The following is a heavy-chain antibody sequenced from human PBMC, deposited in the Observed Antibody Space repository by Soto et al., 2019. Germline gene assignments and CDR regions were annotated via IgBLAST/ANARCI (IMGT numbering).Heavy chain of an antibody. J-gene: IGHJ6*02. Sequence: EVQLVESGGGLVQPGRSLRRSCAASGFTFDDYAMHWGRQAPGKGMEWFSGIIWNSGIIGYADSVNGRFTISRVNDKNSLYLHMNSLRAEDKAFYYCAKDISHYSSCWYAGMDVWGLGTTVSVSS. V-gene: IGHV3-9*01. CDR2: IIWNSGII. CDR1: GFTFDDYA. D-gene: IGHD6-19*01. CDR3: AKDISHYSSCWYAGMDV.